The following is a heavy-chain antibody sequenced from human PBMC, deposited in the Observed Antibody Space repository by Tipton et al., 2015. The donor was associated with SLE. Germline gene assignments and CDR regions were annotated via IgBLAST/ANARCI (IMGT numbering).Heavy chain of an antibody. V-gene: IGHV1-69*01. J-gene: IGHJ4*02. Sequence: QVQLVQSGPEVKKPGSSVKVSCKASGGTFSSYAISWVRQAPGQGLEWMGGIIPIFGTANYAQKFQGRVTITADESTSTAYMELSSLRSEDTAVYYCARDSGLGSGKRHGEVDYWGQGTLVTVSS. CDR3: ARDSGLGSGKRHGEVDY. D-gene: IGHD6-25*01. CDR1: GGTFSSYA. CDR2: IIPIFGTA.